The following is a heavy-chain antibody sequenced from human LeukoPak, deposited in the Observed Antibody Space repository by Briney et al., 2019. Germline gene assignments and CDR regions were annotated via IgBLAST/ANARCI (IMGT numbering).Heavy chain of an antibody. CDR3: ARAAYSSGSAGYFQH. Sequence: GASVKVSCKASGYTFTSYGISWVRQAPGQGLEWMGWISAYNGNTNYAQKLQGRVTMTTDTSTSTAYMELRSLRSDDTAVYYCARAAYSSGSAGYFQHWGQGTLVTVSS. CDR1: GYTFTSYG. V-gene: IGHV1-18*01. CDR2: ISAYNGNT. D-gene: IGHD6-19*01. J-gene: IGHJ1*01.